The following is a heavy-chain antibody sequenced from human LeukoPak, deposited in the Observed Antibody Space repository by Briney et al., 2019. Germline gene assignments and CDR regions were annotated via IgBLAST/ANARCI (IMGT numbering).Heavy chain of an antibody. J-gene: IGHJ5*02. CDR1: GFTFSSYG. Sequence: GGSLRLSCAASGFTFSSYGMHWVRQAPGKGLEWVSCSSGSSGAISYADSVKGRFTISRDNAKNSLYLQMNSLRVEDTAVYYCARRFDLWGQGTLVTVSS. V-gene: IGHV3-48*01. CDR3: ARRFDL. CDR2: SSGSSGAI.